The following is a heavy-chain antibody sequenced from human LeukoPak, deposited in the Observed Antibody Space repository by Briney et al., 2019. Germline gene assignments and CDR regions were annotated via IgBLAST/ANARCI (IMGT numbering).Heavy chain of an antibody. Sequence: SQTLSLTCTVSGGSISSGDYYWSWIRQPPWKGLEWIGYIHHSGSTYYYNPSLKSRVTMSVDTSKNQFSLKLSSVSAADTAVYYCVRDRSRPNPFFDSWGQGTLVTVSS. J-gene: IGHJ4*02. CDR2: IHHSGSTY. CDR3: VRDRSRPNPFFDS. CDR1: GGSISSGDYY. V-gene: IGHV4-30-4*01. D-gene: IGHD6-13*01.